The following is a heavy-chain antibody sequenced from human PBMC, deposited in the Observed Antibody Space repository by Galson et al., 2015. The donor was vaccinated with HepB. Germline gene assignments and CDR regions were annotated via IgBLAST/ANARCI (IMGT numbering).Heavy chain of an antibody. J-gene: IGHJ4*02. CDR2: IIPIFGTA. CDR1: GGTFSSYA. V-gene: IGHV1-69*13. Sequence: SVKVSCKASGGTFSSYAISWVRQAPGQGLEWMGGIIPIFGTANYAQKFQGRVTITADESTSTAYMELSSLRSEDTAVYYCARSDEESGSYGGRSDYWGQGTLVTVSS. CDR3: ARSDEESGSYGGRSDY. D-gene: IGHD1-26*01.